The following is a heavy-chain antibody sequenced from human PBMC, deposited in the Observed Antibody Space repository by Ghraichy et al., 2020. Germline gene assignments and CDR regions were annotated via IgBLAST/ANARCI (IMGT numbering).Heavy chain of an antibody. CDR3: ARVPLWSGYYYYYYGMDV. V-gene: IGHV4-34*01. CDR1: GGSFSGYY. J-gene: IGHJ6*02. D-gene: IGHD3-3*01. Sequence: GSLRLSCAVYGGSFSGYYWSWIRQPPGKGLEWIGEINHSGSTNYNPSLKSRVTISVDTSKNQFSLKLSSVTAADTAVYYCARVPLWSGYYYYYYGMDVWGQGTTVTVSS. CDR2: INHSGST.